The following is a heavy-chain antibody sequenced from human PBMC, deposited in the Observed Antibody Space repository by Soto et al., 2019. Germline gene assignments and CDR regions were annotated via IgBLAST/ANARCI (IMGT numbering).Heavy chain of an antibody. CDR3: ERAGASTRTFDH. CDR2: IYPSDSDT. CDR1: GYNFAGYW. D-gene: IGHD1-1*01. J-gene: IGHJ4*02. Sequence: GESLKISCKGPGYNFAGYWIAWVRQMPGKGLELMGIIYPSDSDTRYRPSFQGQVTISADKSISSAYLQWSSLRASDTAMYYCERAGASTRTFDHWGQGTPVTVSS. V-gene: IGHV5-51*01.